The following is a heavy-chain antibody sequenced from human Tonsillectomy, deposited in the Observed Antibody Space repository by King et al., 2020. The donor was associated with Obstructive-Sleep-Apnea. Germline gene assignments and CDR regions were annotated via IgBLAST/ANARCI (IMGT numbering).Heavy chain of an antibody. V-gene: IGHV4-39*07. D-gene: IGHD3-10*01. J-gene: IGHJ6*02. CDR3: ARSRITMIRGSYYGTDV. Sequence: QLQESGPGLVKPSETLSLTCTVSGGSISSTSYLWGWIRQPPGKGLEWIANVYYSGSTYYNPSFQSRVTISLESTKKQFSLNLTSVTAADTAVYFCARSRITMIRGSYYGTDVWGQGATVTVS. CDR2: VYYSGST. CDR1: GGSISSTSYL.